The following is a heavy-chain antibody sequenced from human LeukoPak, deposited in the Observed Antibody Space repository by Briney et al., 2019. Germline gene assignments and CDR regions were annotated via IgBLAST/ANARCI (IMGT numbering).Heavy chain of an antibody. V-gene: IGHV3-23*01. CDR3: AKRYCSGTSCNYFDY. CDR1: GFIFSSYA. D-gene: IGHD2-15*01. Sequence: PGGSLRLSCAASGFIFSSYAMSWVRQAPGKGLEWVSVLSASGGSTYYADSVKGRFTVSRDNSKNTLYLQMSSLRVEDTAVYYCAKRYCSGTSCNYFDYWGQGTLVTVSS. J-gene: IGHJ4*02. CDR2: LSASGGST.